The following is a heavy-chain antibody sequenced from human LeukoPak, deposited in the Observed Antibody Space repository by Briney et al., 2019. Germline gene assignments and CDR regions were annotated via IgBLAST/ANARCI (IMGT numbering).Heavy chain of an antibody. Sequence: GGSLRLSCAASGFTFSSYGMSWVRQAPGKGLEWVSAISGSGGSTYYADSVKGRFTISRDNSKNSLYLQMNSLRAEDTAVYSCARGADGVSSNSRGWFDPWGQGTLVTVSS. CDR3: ARGADGVSSNSRGWFDP. J-gene: IGHJ5*02. CDR1: GFTFSSYG. CDR2: ISGSGGST. D-gene: IGHD2-15*01. V-gene: IGHV3-23*01.